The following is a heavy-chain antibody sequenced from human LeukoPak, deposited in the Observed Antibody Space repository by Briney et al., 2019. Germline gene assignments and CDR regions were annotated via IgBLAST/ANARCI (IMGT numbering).Heavy chain of an antibody. CDR3: AKYGNSGWVIDN. CDR1: GGSIGSDY. V-gene: IGHV4-59*08. J-gene: IGHJ4*02. D-gene: IGHD6-19*01. Sequence: SETLSLTCTVSGGSIGSDYWTWIRQPPGKGLEYVGYIYYTGGTNYNPSLKSRVTISVDTSKNQFSLKLSSVTAADTAVYFCAKYGNSGWVIDNWGQGTLVAVSS. CDR2: IYYTGGT.